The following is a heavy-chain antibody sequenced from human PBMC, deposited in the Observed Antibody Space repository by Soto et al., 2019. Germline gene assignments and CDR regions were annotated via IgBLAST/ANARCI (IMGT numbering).Heavy chain of an antibody. Sequence: QLQLQESGPGLVKPSETLSLTCTVSGGSISSSSYFWGWIRQPPGNGLDLIGSSYHRGTTYYNPSHKSRVIISVDTSKNQFSLNMSSATASDTAVYYCARHEPPDVVAVDDSVRSAFDIWGQGTMVTVSS. V-gene: IGHV4-39*01. J-gene: IGHJ3*02. D-gene: IGHD2-15*01. CDR1: GGSISSSSYF. CDR2: SYHRGTT. CDR3: ARHEPPDVVAVDDSVRSAFDI.